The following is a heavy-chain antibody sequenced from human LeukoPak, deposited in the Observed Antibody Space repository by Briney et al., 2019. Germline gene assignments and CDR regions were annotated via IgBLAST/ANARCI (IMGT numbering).Heavy chain of an antibody. J-gene: IGHJ4*02. D-gene: IGHD3-10*01. CDR1: GGSISTYY. CDR2: IDYSGSA. CDR3: SGTSYYGSGLEH. Sequence: PSGTLSLTCAVSGGSISTYYWSWIRQPPGKALEWVGYIDYSGSANYNPSLKSRGTISVRPAKNHFSLKLKSVAAADTAVFYFSGTSYYGSGLEHWRQETLVMVSS. V-gene: IGHV4-59*01.